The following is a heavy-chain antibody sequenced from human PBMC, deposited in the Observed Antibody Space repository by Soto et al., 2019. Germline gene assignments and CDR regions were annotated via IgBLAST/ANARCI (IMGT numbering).Heavy chain of an antibody. CDR1: GGSISSGGYY. V-gene: IGHV4-31*03. D-gene: IGHD2-2*01. Sequence: SETLSLTCTVSGGSISSGGYYWSWIRQHPGKGLEWIGYIYYSGSTYYNPSLKSRVTISVDTSKNQFSLKLSSVTAADTAVYYCARDHAPGXCSSTSCYQYYYYGMDVWGQGTTVTVSS. J-gene: IGHJ6*02. CDR2: IYYSGST. CDR3: ARDHAPGXCSSTSCYQYYYYGMDV.